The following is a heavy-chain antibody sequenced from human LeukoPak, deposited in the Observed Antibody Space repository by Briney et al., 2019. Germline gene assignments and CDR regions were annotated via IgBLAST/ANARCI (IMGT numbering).Heavy chain of an antibody. CDR3: ARNQRRLDY. J-gene: IGHJ4*02. Sequence: PGGSLRLCCSASGFTFSSYWMSWVRQAPGKGLEWVANIKQDGSEKYYVDSVKGRFTISRDNAKNSLYLQVNSLRAEDTAVYYCARNQRRLDYWGQGTLVTVSS. CDR1: GFTFSSYW. CDR2: IKQDGSEK. D-gene: IGHD1-14*01. V-gene: IGHV3-7*01.